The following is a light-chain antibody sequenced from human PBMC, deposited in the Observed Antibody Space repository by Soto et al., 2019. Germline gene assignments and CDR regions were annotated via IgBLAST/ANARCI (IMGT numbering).Light chain of an antibody. J-gene: IGKJ1*01. CDR1: QRISSW. V-gene: IGKV1-5*03. CDR3: HHCNPYPWT. Sequence: DIQMTQSPSTLSASVGDRVTITCGATQRISSWLAWYQQKPGKAPKLLIYTASSLETGVSSRFSGGGSGTDFTLTISSLQPDSFATSFCHHCNPYPWTFGQGTKVEVK. CDR2: TAS.